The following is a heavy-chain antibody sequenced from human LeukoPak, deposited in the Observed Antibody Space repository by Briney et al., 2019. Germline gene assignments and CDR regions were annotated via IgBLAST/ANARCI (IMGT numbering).Heavy chain of an antibody. Sequence: GGPLRLSCAASGFTFSDYYMSWIRQAPGKGLEWVSYISSSGSSLYYADSVKGRFTISRDNAKNSLYLQMNSLRAEDTAVYYCARGLTLIKVVVTSANAFDIWGQGTLVTVSS. D-gene: IGHD3-22*01. V-gene: IGHV3-11*04. CDR2: ISSSGSSL. CDR3: ARGLTLIKVVVTSANAFDI. J-gene: IGHJ3*02. CDR1: GFTFSDYY.